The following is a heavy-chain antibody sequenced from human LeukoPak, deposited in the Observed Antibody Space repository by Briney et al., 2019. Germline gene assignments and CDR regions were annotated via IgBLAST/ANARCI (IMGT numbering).Heavy chain of an antibody. Sequence: GGSLRLSCAASGFIFSDYGMSWVRQAPGKGLEWVSSIGGRGGSTYYADSVKGRFTISRDNSKNTLYLQMNSLRAEDTAVYYCARAGDYDSSGYLKRRDGFFDYWGQGTLVTVSS. CDR1: GFIFSDYG. J-gene: IGHJ4*02. V-gene: IGHV3-23*01. CDR3: ARAGDYDSSGYLKRRDGFFDY. D-gene: IGHD3-22*01. CDR2: IGGRGGST.